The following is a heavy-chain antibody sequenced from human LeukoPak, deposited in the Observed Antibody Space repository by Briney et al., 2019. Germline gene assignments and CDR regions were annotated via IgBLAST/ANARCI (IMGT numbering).Heavy chain of an antibody. CDR3: ARVTYYYDSSGYQYYFDY. J-gene: IGHJ4*02. D-gene: IGHD3-22*01. Sequence: PSETLSLTCTVSGGSVSSGSYYWSWIRQPPGKGLEWIGYIYYSGSTNYNPSLKSRVTISIDTSKNQFSLKLTSVTAADTAVYYCARVTYYYDSSGYQYYFDYWGQGTLVTVSS. V-gene: IGHV4-61*01. CDR2: IYYSGST. CDR1: GGSVSSGSYY.